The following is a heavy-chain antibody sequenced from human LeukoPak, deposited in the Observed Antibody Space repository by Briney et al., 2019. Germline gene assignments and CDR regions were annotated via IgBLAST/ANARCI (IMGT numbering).Heavy chain of an antibody. V-gene: IGHV3-74*01. D-gene: IGHD3-10*01. Sequence: PGGPLRLSCAASGFTFVTYWMHWGRQDAGKGLVWVSRINSDGSSTSYADSVKGRVTISRDNAKNTLYLQMNSLRAEDTAVYYCARSMVRGDIWGQGTMVTVSS. CDR3: ARSMVRGDI. CDR2: INSDGSST. CDR1: GFTFVTYW. J-gene: IGHJ3*02.